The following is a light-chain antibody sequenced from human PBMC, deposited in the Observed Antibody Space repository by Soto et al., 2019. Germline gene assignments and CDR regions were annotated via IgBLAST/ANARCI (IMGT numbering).Light chain of an antibody. CDR1: QSVSSSY. V-gene: IGKV3-20*01. J-gene: IGKJ1*01. Sequence: EIVLTQSPATLSLSRGDGASLSCRASQSVSSSYLACYQQKPGQAPGLLIYGASSRATGIPDRFSGSGFGTDFTLTISRLEPEDFAVYYGPQYGRSPWAFGQGT. CDR2: GAS. CDR3: PQYGRSPWA.